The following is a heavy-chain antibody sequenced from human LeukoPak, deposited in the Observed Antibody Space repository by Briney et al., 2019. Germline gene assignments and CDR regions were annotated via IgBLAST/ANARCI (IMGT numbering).Heavy chain of an antibody. J-gene: IGHJ4*02. Sequence: ASVKVSCKATGYTFTGNYMHWVRQAPGQGLEWMGRINPNSGGTNYAQKFQGRVTMTRDTSISTAYMELSRLRSDDTAVYYCARDQGYCSGGSCYSWVYWGQGTLVTVSS. CDR1: GYTFTGNY. CDR3: ARDQGYCSGGSCYSWVY. V-gene: IGHV1-2*06. D-gene: IGHD2-15*01. CDR2: INPNSGGT.